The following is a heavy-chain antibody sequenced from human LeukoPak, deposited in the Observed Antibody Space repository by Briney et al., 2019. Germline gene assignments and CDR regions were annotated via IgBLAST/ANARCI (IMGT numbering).Heavy chain of an antibody. D-gene: IGHD6-13*01. CDR3: ARDVRQQPVGFDL. Sequence: ASVNVSCTASGYTFTSYYMHWVRQAPGQGLEWMGIINPSGGSTSYAQKFQGRVTMTRDTSTSTVYMELSSLRSEDTAVYYCARDVRQQPVGFDLWGRGTLVTVSS. CDR2: INPSGGST. V-gene: IGHV1-46*01. CDR1: GYTFTSYY. J-gene: IGHJ2*01.